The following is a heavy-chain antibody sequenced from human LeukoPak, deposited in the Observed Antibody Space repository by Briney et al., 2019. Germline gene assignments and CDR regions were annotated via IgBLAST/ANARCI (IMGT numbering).Heavy chain of an antibody. J-gene: IGHJ4*02. D-gene: IGHD3-22*01. CDR3: VKVDT. Sequence: GGSLRLSCGASGFTFSSYGMLWVRQSPGKGLDWVAFIRNDGNKKNYAESVKGRFTISRDNSRNTLYLQMDSLSAEDTAVYYCVKVDTWGQGTLVTVSS. CDR2: IRNDGNKK. CDR1: GFTFSSYG. V-gene: IGHV3-30*02.